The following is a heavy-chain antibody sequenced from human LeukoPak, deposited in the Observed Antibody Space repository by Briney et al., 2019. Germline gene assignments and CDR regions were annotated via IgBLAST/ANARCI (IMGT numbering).Heavy chain of an antibody. V-gene: IGHV3-30*18. CDR3: AKDGGGDCYSHY. CDR1: GFTFSNYG. J-gene: IGHJ4*02. CDR2: ISSDGTHK. D-gene: IGHD2-21*02. Sequence: GSLRLSCAASGFTFSNYGMHWVRQAPGKGLEWVAVISSDGTHKYYADSVQGRFTISRDHSKNTLYLQMNSLRDEDTAVYYCAKDGGGDCYSHYWGQGALVTVSS.